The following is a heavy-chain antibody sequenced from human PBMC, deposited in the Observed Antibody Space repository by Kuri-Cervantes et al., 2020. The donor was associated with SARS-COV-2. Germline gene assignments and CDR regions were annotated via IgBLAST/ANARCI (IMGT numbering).Heavy chain of an antibody. Sequence: SETLSLTCTVSGGSISSYYWSWIRQPPGKGLEWIGYINYSGSTNYNPSLKSRVTISVDTSKNQFSLKLSSVTAADTAVYYCARGGPEDYYDSSGYYYSDYWGQGTLVTVSS. CDR1: GGSISSYY. J-gene: IGHJ4*02. CDR2: INYSGST. V-gene: IGHV4-59*12. D-gene: IGHD3-22*01. CDR3: ARGGPEDYYDSSGYYYSDY.